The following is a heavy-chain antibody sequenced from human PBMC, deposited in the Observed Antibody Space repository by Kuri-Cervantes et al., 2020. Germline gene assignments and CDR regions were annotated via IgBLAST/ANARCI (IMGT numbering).Heavy chain of an antibody. Sequence: GGSLRLSGAASGFTFSSYGMHWVRQAPGKGLEYVSAISSNGGSTYYADSVKGRFTISRDNSKNTLYLQMGSLRAEDMAVYYCARDTRWFGELLFVYWGQGTLVTVSS. CDR2: ISSNGGST. CDR3: ARDTRWFGELLFVY. D-gene: IGHD3-10*01. J-gene: IGHJ4*02. V-gene: IGHV3-64*02. CDR1: GFTFSSYG.